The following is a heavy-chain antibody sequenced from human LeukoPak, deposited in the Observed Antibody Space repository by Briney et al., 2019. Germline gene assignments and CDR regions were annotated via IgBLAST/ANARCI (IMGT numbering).Heavy chain of an antibody. CDR1: GFAFSRYS. J-gene: IGHJ5*02. D-gene: IGHD1-26*01. CDR3: ARDAGGRTEREGWFDP. V-gene: IGHV3-21*01. Sequence: GGSLRLSFAASGFAFSRYSLSWVRQAPGKGREWLSSISSGGMWIYYADSLKGRFTISRDNAKNSLYLQMKSLRVEDTGVYYCARDAGGRTEREGWFDPWGQGTLVTVSS. CDR2: ISSGGMWI.